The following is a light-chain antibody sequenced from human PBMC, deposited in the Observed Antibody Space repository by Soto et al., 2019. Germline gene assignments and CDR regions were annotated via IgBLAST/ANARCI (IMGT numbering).Light chain of an antibody. V-gene: IGKV3-11*01. CDR3: QQYGSSPLIT. Sequence: EIVLAQSPATLSLSPGERATLSCRASRSVSIYLAWYQQKPGQAPRLLIYDASNRATGIPARFSGSGSGTDFTLTISSLEPEDFAVYHCQQYGSSPLITFGQGTRLEI. J-gene: IGKJ5*01. CDR1: RSVSIY. CDR2: DAS.